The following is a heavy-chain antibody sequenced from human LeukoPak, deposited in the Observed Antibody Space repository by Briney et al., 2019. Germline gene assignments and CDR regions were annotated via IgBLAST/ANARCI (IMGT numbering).Heavy chain of an antibody. CDR2: IYYSGGT. Sequence: PSETLSLTCTVSGGSISSGGYYWSWIRQHPVKGLEWLGNIYYSGGTYYNPSLKSRVSMSVDTSENQFSLKLSSVTAADTAVYYCARGAAMVNFDYWGQGHLVGVSS. D-gene: IGHD5-18*01. CDR1: GGSISSGGYY. V-gene: IGHV4-31*03. CDR3: ARGAAMVNFDY. J-gene: IGHJ4*02.